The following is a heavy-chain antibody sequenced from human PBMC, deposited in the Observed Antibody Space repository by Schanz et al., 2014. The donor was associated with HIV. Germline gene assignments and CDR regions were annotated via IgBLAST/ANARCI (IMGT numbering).Heavy chain of an antibody. CDR1: GFTFSSYA. CDR3: ANEEVPNDY. Sequence: EVQLLESGGGLVRPGGSLRIFCATSGFTFSSYAMNWVRQAPGKGLEWVSAISGSGSTTYYADAVKGRFAIARDNSKNTLFLQMKSLRVEDTAIYYCANEEVPNDYWGQGTLVTVSS. D-gene: IGHD7-27*01. J-gene: IGHJ4*02. CDR2: ISGSGSTT. V-gene: IGHV3-23*01.